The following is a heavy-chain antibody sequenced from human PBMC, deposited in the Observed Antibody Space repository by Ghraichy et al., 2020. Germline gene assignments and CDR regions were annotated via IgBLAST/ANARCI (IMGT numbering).Heavy chain of an antibody. CDR1: GDTFSTPF. CDR3: AREPGAKSYFLDY. Sequence: ASVKVSCKTEGDTFSTPFIRLVLHAPLQLLKKKGVIYPPGGSTYCPQKFQGRVVMTMDTSTTTVYLELSSLRSEDTAMYYCAREPGAKSYFLDYWGQGTLVTVSS. J-gene: IGHJ4*02. V-gene: IGHV1-46*01. CDR2: IYPPGGST. D-gene: IGHD1-14*01.